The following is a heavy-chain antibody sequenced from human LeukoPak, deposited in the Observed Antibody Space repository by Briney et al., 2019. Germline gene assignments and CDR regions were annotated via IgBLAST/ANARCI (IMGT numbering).Heavy chain of an antibody. CDR1: GYTFTDFY. CDR3: ARPRYVRSPTCVDF. V-gene: IGHV1-2*02. J-gene: IGHJ4*02. D-gene: IGHD3-9*01. Sequence: ASVKVSCKASGYTFTDFYVHWVRQAPGQGLEWMGWINPKNGGTNYKEKFQGRVTMTRDTSISTVYVELSGLRPDDTAVYYCARPRYVRSPTCVDFWGQGTLVTVSS. CDR2: INPKNGGT.